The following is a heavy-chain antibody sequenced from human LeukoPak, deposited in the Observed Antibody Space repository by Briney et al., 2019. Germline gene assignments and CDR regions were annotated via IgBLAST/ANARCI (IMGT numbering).Heavy chain of an antibody. V-gene: IGHV4-4*07. J-gene: IGHJ4*02. CDR2: THISGST. Sequence: SETLSLTCAVYGGSFSRYSWSWIRQPAGKGLDWIGRTHISGSTYYNPSLKSRVTMSVDTSKNQFSLKLTSVTAADTAVYYCAREGLYSGQDYFDDWGQGTLVTVSS. CDR3: AREGLYSGQDYFDD. D-gene: IGHD5-12*01. CDR1: GGSFSRYS.